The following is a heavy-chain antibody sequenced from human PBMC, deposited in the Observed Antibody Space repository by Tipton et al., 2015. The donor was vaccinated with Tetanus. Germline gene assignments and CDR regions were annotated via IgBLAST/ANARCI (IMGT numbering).Heavy chain of an antibody. D-gene: IGHD5/OR15-5a*01. V-gene: IGHV3-30*04. J-gene: IGHJ4*02. CDR3: AKDGCFSMGCLGSDF. CDR2: ISFDESNK. CDR1: GFTFSTYA. Sequence: SLRLSCAASGFTFSTYAIHWVRQAPGKGLEWVAVISFDESNKYYADSVKGRFTISRDNSKNTLYLQMNSLRAEDTAINYCAKDGCFSMGCLGSDFWGQGNLVTVSS.